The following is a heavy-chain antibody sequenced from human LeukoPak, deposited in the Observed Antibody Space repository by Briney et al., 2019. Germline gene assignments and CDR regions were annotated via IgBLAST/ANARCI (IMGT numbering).Heavy chain of an antibody. Sequence: QPGGSLRLSCAASGFTFSSYGMHWVRQAPGKGLEWVAFIRYDGSNKYYADSVKGRFTISRDNVENSILLQINSLRAEDTALYYCAREAYYYDISAAKGVDYWGQGTLVTVS. V-gene: IGHV3-30*02. J-gene: IGHJ4*02. CDR1: GFTFSSYG. D-gene: IGHD3-22*01. CDR2: IRYDGSNK. CDR3: AREAYYYDISAAKGVDY.